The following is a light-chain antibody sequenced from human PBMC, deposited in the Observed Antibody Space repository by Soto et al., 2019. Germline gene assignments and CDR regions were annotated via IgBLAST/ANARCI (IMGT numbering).Light chain of an antibody. J-gene: IGLJ1*01. Sequence: QSALTQPASVSGSPGQSITISCTGTSSDVGGYSYISWYQHNPGRAPKLMIYDVSNRPSGVSDRFSGSKSGNTASVTISRLQAEDEADYYCSSYTTSSTYVFGSGTKLTVL. CDR1: SSDVGGYSY. V-gene: IGLV2-14*03. CDR2: DVS. CDR3: SSYTTSSTYV.